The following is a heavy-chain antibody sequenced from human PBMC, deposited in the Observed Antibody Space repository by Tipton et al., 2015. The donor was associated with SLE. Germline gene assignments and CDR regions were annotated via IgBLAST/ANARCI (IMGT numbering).Heavy chain of an antibody. CDR3: ARDMGASLRYFDL. CDR1: GGSISSGGYY. J-gene: IGHJ2*01. V-gene: IGHV4-39*07. Sequence: TLSLTCTVSGGSISSGGYYWGWIRQPPGKGLEWIGSIYYSGSTYYNPSLKSRVTISVDTSKNQFSLKLRSVTAADTAVYYCARDMGASLRYFDLWGRGTLVTVSS. CDR2: IYYSGST.